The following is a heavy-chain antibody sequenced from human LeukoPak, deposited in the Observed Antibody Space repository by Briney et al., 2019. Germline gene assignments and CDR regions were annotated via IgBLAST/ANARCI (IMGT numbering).Heavy chain of an antibody. Sequence: PGGSLRLSCAASGFIFSNYAMHWVRQAPGKGLEWVAVISYDGSNKYYADSVKGRFTISRDNSKNTLFLRMNSLRTEDTAVYYCARDLDGSSWYILWFDPWGQGTLVTVSS. D-gene: IGHD6-13*01. CDR3: ARDLDGSSWYILWFDP. CDR1: GFIFSNYA. V-gene: IGHV3-30-3*01. J-gene: IGHJ5*02. CDR2: ISYDGSNK.